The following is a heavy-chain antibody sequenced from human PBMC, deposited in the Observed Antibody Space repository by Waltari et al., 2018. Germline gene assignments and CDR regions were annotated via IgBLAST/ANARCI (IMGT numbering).Heavy chain of an antibody. Sequence: QFQLQESGPGLVKPSETLSLPCAVSGYSISSGYSWGWIRQPPGKGLEWIGSIYHSGSTYYNPSLKSRVTISVDTSKNQFSLKLSSVTAADTAVYYCERYDNWFDPWGQGTLVTVSS. D-gene: IGHD1-1*01. CDR2: IYHSGST. J-gene: IGHJ5*02. CDR1: GYSISSGYS. V-gene: IGHV4-38-2*01. CDR3: ERYDNWFDP.